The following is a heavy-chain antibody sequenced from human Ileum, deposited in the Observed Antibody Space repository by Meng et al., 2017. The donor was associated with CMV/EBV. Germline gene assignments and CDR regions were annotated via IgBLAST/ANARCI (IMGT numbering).Heavy chain of an antibody. CDR2: IYSGDTT. V-gene: IGHV3-53*01. CDR3: ARGPLLGWFDP. D-gene: IGHD1-26*01. J-gene: IGHJ5*02. CDR1: GFTVSLYY. Sequence: VRLVESGGGLIQPGGALRLSCAASGFTVSLYYMSWVRQAPGKGLEWVSVIYSGDTTYYADSVKGRFTISRDNSKNTLFLQMNSLRADDTAVYYCARGPLLGWFDPWGQGTLVTLSS.